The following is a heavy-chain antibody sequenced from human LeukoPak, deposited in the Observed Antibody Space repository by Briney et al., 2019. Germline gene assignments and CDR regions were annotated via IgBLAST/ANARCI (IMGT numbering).Heavy chain of an antibody. CDR2: VHYTGKT. J-gene: IGHJ4*02. CDR3: ARGYYDRSGSSNPFDS. D-gene: IGHD3-22*01. CDR1: GDSISSSY. Sequence: PSETLSLTCTVSGDSISSSYWSWIRQPPGKRLEWVGYVHYTGKTNYNPSLNNRATISVDMSKNLFSLTLTSVTLADTAVYYCARGYYDRSGSSNPFDSWGQGTLVTVSA. V-gene: IGHV4-59*01.